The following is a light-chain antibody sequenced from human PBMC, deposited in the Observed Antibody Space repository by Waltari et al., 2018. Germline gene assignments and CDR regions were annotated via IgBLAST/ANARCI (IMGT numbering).Light chain of an antibody. CDR1: SSDVGGYNY. Sequence: QPALTQPRSVSGSRGQSVTISCTGTSSDVGGYNYVSWYERHPGKAPKLMIYDVSKRPSGVPDRFSGSKSGNTASLTISGLQAEDEADYYCCSYAGSYTYVFGTGTKVTVL. J-gene: IGLJ1*01. CDR2: DVS. CDR3: CSYAGSYTYV. V-gene: IGLV2-11*01.